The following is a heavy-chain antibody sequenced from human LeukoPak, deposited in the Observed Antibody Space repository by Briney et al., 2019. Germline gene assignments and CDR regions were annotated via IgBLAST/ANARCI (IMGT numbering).Heavy chain of an antibody. D-gene: IGHD3-22*01. Sequence: GGSLRLSCAASRSTFSNYAMSWVRQAPGKGLEWVSAISGSGGNTYNTDSVKGRFTISRDNSKNTLYLQMNSLRAEDTAVYYCAKTSGGSGYNDAFDIWGQGTMVTVSS. CDR3: AKTSGGSGYNDAFDI. CDR1: RSTFSNYA. CDR2: ISGSGGNT. V-gene: IGHV3-23*01. J-gene: IGHJ3*02.